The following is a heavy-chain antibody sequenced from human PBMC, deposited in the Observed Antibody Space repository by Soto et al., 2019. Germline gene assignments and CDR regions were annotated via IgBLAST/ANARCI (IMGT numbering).Heavy chain of an antibody. CDR2: IYSGGST. Sequence: GGSLRLSCAASGFTVISNYMTWVRQAPWKGLEWVSAIYSGGSTYYADSVKGRFTISRDNSKNTLYLQMNSLRAEDTAVYYCARARSTAAGLFDYWGLGTLVTVS. D-gene: IGHD6-13*01. V-gene: IGHV3-53*01. CDR1: GFTVISNY. J-gene: IGHJ4*02. CDR3: ARARSTAAGLFDY.